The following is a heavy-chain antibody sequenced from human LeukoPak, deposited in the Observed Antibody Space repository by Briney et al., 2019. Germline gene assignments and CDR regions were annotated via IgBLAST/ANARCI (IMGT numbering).Heavy chain of an antibody. CDR2: INPNSGGT. D-gene: IGHD1-26*01. CDR3: ARERVIVGATAWDY. J-gene: IGHJ4*02. CDR1: GYTFTGYY. V-gene: IGHV1-2*02. Sequence: GASVKVSCKASGYTFTGYYMHWVRQAPGQGLELMGWINPNSGGTNYAQKFQGRVTMTRDTSISTAYMELSRLRSDDTAVYYCARERVIVGATAWDYWGQGTLVTVSS.